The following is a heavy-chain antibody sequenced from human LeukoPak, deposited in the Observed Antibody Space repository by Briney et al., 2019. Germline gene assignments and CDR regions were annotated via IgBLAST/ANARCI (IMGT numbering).Heavy chain of an antibody. Sequence: PSETLSLTCTVSGGSLSSGSYYWSWIRQPAGRGLEWIGRIYTSGSTNYNPSLKSRVTISVDTSKNQFSLKLSSVTAADTAVYYCARVREGDDFWSGYGYYFDYWAREPWSPSPQ. CDR1: GGSLSSGSYY. V-gene: IGHV4-61*02. CDR3: ARVREGDDFWSGYGYYFDY. CDR2: IYTSGST. D-gene: IGHD3-3*01. J-gene: IGHJ4*02.